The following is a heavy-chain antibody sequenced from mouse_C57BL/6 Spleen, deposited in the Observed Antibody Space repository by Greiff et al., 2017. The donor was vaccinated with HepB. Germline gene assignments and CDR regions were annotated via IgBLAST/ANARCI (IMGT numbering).Heavy chain of an antibody. CDR2: ISDGGSYT. Sequence: VQLKESGGGLVKPGGSLKLSCAASGFTFSSYAMSWVRQTPEKRLEWVATISDGGSYTYYPDNVKGRFTISRDNAKNNLYLQMSHLKSEDTAMYYCARDKRRYYYAMDYWGQGTSVTVSS. V-gene: IGHV5-4*01. J-gene: IGHJ4*01. CDR3: ARDKRRYYYAMDY. D-gene: IGHD1-2*01. CDR1: GFTFSSYA.